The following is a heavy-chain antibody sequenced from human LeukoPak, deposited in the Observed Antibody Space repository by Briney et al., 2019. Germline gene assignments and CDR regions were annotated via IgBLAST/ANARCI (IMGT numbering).Heavy chain of an antibody. CDR2: ISDSGDNT. CDR3: AKDLKSIVVATAIRGYFDY. V-gene: IGHV3-23*01. CDR1: GFTFNGYA. Sequence: QPGGSLRLSCAASGFTFNGYAMNWVRQAPGKGLEWVSAISDSGDNTYYADSVRGRFTISRDNSMNTLYLQMNTLRAEDTAVYYCAKDLKSIVVATAIRGYFDYWGQGALVTVSS. J-gene: IGHJ4*02. D-gene: IGHD2-21*02.